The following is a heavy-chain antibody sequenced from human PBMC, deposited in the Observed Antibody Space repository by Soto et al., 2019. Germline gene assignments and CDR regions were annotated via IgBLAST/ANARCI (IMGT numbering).Heavy chain of an antibody. V-gene: IGHV3-48*03. CDR3: ARGDIVVVVAATHWYFDL. D-gene: IGHD2-15*01. Sequence: QPGGSLRLSCAASGFTFSSYEMNWVRQAPGKGLEWVSYISRSGSTIYYADSVKGRFTISRDNAKNSLYLQMNSLRAEDTAVYYCARGDIVVVVAATHWYFDLWGRGTLVTVSS. CDR1: GFTFSSYE. CDR2: ISRSGSTI. J-gene: IGHJ2*01.